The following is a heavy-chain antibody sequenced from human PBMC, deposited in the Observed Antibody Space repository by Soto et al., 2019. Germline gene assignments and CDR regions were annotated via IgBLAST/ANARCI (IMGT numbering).Heavy chain of an antibody. CDR3: ATQEVGGTYVYTFDP. J-gene: IGHJ5*02. V-gene: IGHV4-39*02. Sequence: QLQLQESGPGLVKPSETLSLTCTVSGGSISSSSYYWGWIRQPPGKGREGIGSIYCSGSTYYNPSLKSRVTISVDTSKNHFSLKLSSVTAADTAVYYCATQEVGGTYVYTFDPWGQGTLVTVSS. CDR2: IYCSGST. D-gene: IGHD1-26*01. CDR1: GGSISSSSYY.